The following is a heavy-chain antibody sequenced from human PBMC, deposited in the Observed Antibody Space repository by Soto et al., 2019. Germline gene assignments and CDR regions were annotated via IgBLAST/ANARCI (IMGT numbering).Heavy chain of an antibody. CDR3: ARGPLQIVGAHGPGNNYYYYYGMDV. CDR2: VYYSGST. V-gene: IGHV4-31*03. Sequence: SETLSLTCSVSGGSISSGAYFWSWIRQHPGRGLEWIGYVYYSGSTYYNPSLKSRVTISIDTSKNQFSLKLSSVTAADTAVYYCARGPLQIVGAHGPGNNYYYYYGMDVWGQGTTVTVSS. J-gene: IGHJ6*02. CDR1: GGSISSGAYF. D-gene: IGHD1-26*01.